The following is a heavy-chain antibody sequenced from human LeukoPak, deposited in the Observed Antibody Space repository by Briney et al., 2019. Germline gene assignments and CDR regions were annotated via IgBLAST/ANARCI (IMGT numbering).Heavy chain of an antibody. D-gene: IGHD4-11*01. CDR2: IYYTGNT. V-gene: IGHV4-39*01. CDR3: ARHDHSNYTLRY. CDR1: GASISSGSYY. Sequence: SETLSLTCTVSGASISSGSYYWGWIRQPPGEGLEWIGSIYYTGNTYYNPSLKSRVTISVDMSKNQFSLKLSSVTAADTAVYYCARHDHSNYTLRYWGQGTLVTASS. J-gene: IGHJ4*02.